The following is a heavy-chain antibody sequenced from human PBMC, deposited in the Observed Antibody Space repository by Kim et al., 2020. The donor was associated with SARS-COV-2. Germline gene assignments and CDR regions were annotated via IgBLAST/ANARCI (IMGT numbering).Heavy chain of an antibody. Sequence: ASVKVSCKASGYTFTSYDINWVRQATGQGLEWMGWMNPNSGNTGYAQKFQGRVTMTRNTSISTAYMELSSLRSEDTAVYYCAGSRYFDWLFNPYYYYYGMDVWGQGTTVTVSS. D-gene: IGHD3-9*01. J-gene: IGHJ6*02. CDR1: GYTFTSYD. CDR3: AGSRYFDWLFNPYYYYYGMDV. CDR2: MNPNSGNT. V-gene: IGHV1-8*01.